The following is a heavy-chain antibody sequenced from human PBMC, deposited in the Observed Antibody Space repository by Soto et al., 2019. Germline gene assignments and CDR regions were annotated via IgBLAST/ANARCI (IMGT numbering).Heavy chain of an antibody. J-gene: IGHJ6*02. CDR3: VYCSGGSCRYGMDV. CDR1: GFTFSSYA. V-gene: IGHV3-23*01. Sequence: GGSLRLSCAASGFTFSSYAMSWVRQAPGKGLEWVSAISGSGGSTYYADSVKGRFTISRDNSKNTRYLQMNSLRAEDTAVYYCVYCSGGSCRYGMDVWGQGTTVTVSS. CDR2: ISGSGGST. D-gene: IGHD2-15*01.